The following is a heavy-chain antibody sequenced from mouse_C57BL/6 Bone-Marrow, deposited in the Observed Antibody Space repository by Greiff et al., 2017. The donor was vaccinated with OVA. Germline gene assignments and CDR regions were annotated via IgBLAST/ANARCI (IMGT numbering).Heavy chain of an antibody. V-gene: IGHV1-75*01. Sequence: VKLVESGPELVKPGASVKISCKASGYTFTDYYINWVKQRPGQGLEWIGWIFPGSGSTYYNEKFKGKATLTVDKSSSTAYMLLSSLTSEDSAVYFCAKERDYYGSSHWYFDVWGTGTTVTVSS. J-gene: IGHJ1*03. CDR3: AKERDYYGSSHWYFDV. CDR1: GYTFTDYY. CDR2: IFPGSGST. D-gene: IGHD1-1*01.